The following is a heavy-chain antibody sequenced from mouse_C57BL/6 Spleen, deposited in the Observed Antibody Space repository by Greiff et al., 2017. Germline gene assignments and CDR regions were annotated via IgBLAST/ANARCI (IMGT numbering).Heavy chain of an antibody. CDR2: IDPSDSET. D-gene: IGHD2-4*01. CDR1: GYTFTSYW. Sequence: VQLQQPGAELVRPGSSVKLSCKASGYTFTSYWMHWVKQRPIQGLEWIGNIDPSDSETHYNQKFKDKATLTVDKSSSTAYMQLSSLTSEDSAVYYCARAGNYYDYDGDYWGQGTTLTVSS. J-gene: IGHJ2*01. V-gene: IGHV1-52*01. CDR3: ARAGNYYDYDGDY.